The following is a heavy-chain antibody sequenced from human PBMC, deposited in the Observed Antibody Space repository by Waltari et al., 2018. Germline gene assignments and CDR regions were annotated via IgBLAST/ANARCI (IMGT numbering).Heavy chain of an antibody. V-gene: IGHV3-7*01. Sequence: EVQLVESGGGLVQRGGYLRLSCAASGFTFSSYARRWVRQAPGKGLEWVANIQQDGSEKYSVDSVKGRFTISRDNAKNSLYLQMNSLRAEDTAVYYCARESGWYGEGYWGQGTLVTVSS. CDR1: GFTFSSYA. CDR3: ARESGWYGEGY. J-gene: IGHJ4*02. D-gene: IGHD6-19*01. CDR2: IQQDGSEK.